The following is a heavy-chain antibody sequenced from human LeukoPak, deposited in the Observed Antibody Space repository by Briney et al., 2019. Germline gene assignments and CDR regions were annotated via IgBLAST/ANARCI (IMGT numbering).Heavy chain of an antibody. J-gene: IGHJ3*02. CDR1: GGSFGGYY. CDR3: ALTGQNDAFDI. D-gene: IGHD1-1*01. V-gene: IGHV4-34*01. CDR2: INHSGST. Sequence: PSETLSLTCAVYGGSFGGYYWSWIRQPPGKGLEWIGEINHSGSTNYNPSLKSRDTISVDTSKNQFSLKLSSVTAADTAVYYCALTGQNDAFDIWGQGTMVTVSS.